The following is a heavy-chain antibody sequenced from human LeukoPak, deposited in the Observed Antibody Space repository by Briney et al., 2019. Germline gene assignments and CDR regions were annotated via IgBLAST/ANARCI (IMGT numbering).Heavy chain of an antibody. CDR2: IYPGDSDT. J-gene: IGHJ4*02. V-gene: IGHV5-51*01. Sequence: GESLKISCKGSGYSFTSYWIGRVRQMPGKGLEWMGIIYPGDSDTRYSPSFQGQVTISADKSISTAYLQWSSLKASDTAMYYCARQVVPAARENYFDYWGQGTLVTVSS. D-gene: IGHD2-2*01. CDR1: GYSFTSYW. CDR3: ARQVVPAARENYFDY.